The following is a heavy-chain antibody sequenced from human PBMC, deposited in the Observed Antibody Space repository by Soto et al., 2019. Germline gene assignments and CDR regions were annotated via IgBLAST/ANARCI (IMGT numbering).Heavy chain of an antibody. V-gene: IGHV3-11*01. J-gene: IGHJ6*02. CDR1: RFTFSDHY. CDR2: ISGSGSTT. CDR3: ARESSSPGIGRMVV. D-gene: IGHD1-26*01. Sequence: LRLSCAASRFTFSDHYMSWIRQAPGKGLEWISHISGSGSTTHYADSVKGRFTVSRDNAKNSLYLQMINLRADDAAVYYCARESSSPGIGRMVVWGQGTTVTVSS.